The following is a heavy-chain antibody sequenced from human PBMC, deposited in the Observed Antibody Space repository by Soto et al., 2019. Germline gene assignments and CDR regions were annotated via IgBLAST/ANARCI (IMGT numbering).Heavy chain of an antibody. J-gene: IGHJ4*02. CDR2: IIPILGIA. D-gene: IGHD5-12*01. CDR3: ARGGEMATIFPFDY. Sequence: QVRLVQSGAEVKKPGSSVKVSCKASGGTFSSYTISWVRQAPGQGLEWMGRIIPILGIANYAQKFQGRVTITADKSTSTAYMELSSLRSEDTAVYYCARGGEMATIFPFDYWGQGTLVTVSS. V-gene: IGHV1-69*02. CDR1: GGTFSSYT.